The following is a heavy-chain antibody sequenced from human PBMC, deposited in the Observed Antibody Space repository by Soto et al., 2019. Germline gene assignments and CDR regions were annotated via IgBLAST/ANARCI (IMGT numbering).Heavy chain of an antibody. J-gene: IGHJ4*02. CDR2: ISYSGNT. Sequence: PSETLSLTGTVSGGSISNFYWSWIRQPPGKGLEWIGYISYSGNTNYNPSLKSRVSISVDTSKNQLSLNLTSVTAADTAVYYCARAPMVLSRYYFDSLGQGTQVT. D-gene: IGHD2-8*01. V-gene: IGHV4-59*01. CDR1: GGSISNFY. CDR3: ARAPMVLSRYYFDS.